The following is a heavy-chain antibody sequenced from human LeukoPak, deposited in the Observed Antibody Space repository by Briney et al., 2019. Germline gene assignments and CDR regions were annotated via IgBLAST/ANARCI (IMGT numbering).Heavy chain of an antibody. CDR1: GYTFTGYY. Sequence: ASVKVSCKASGYTFTGYYMHWVRQAPGQGLEWMGGINPNSGGTNYVQKFQGRVTMTRDTSISTAYMELSRLRSDDTAVYYCARDMGGGYCSSTSCYEFDYWGQGTLVTVSS. CDR3: ARDMGGGYCSSTSCYEFDY. J-gene: IGHJ4*02. D-gene: IGHD2-2*01. V-gene: IGHV1-2*02. CDR2: INPNSGGT.